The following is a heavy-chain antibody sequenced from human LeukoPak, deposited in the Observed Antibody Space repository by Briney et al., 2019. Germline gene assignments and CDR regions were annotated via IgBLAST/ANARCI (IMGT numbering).Heavy chain of an antibody. Sequence: PGGSLRLSCAASGFTFSGSAMHWVRQASGKGLEWVGRIRSKANSYATAYAASVKGRFTISRDDSKNTAYLQMNSLKTEDTAVYYCTRRGYCSSTSCSIGGGNYYYYYMDVWGKGTTVTVSS. V-gene: IGHV3-73*01. D-gene: IGHD2-2*01. J-gene: IGHJ6*03. CDR2: IRSKANSYAT. CDR3: TRRGYCSSTSCSIGGGNYYYYYMDV. CDR1: GFTFSGSA.